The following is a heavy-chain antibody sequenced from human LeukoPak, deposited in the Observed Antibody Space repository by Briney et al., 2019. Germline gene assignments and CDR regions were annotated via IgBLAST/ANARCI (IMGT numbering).Heavy chain of an antibody. CDR3: AREYDYVWGSYRSFDY. Sequence: GGSLRLSCAASGFTFSSYSMNWVRQAPGKGLEWVSSISSSSSYIYYADSVKGRFTISRDNAKNSLYLQMNSLRAEDTAVYYCAREYDYVWGSYRSFDYWGQGTLVTVSS. V-gene: IGHV3-21*01. CDR2: ISSSSSYI. J-gene: IGHJ4*02. CDR1: GFTFSSYS. D-gene: IGHD3-16*02.